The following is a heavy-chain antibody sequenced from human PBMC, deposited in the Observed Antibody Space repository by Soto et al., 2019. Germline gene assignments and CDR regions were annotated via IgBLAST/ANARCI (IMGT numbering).Heavy chain of an antibody. J-gene: IGHJ5*01. Sequence: ASETLSLTCFISGGSFSNDYWTWIRQSPGKGLEWIGYIYHTGITDYNPSVKSRVTISMDKSRNLFSLNLTSVTAADTAVYYCARDPYFYDSRGYHRPLDSWAQGTLVTVSS. CDR1: GGSFSNDY. CDR2: IYHTGIT. D-gene: IGHD3-22*01. CDR3: ARDPYFYDSRGYHRPLDS. V-gene: IGHV4-59*01.